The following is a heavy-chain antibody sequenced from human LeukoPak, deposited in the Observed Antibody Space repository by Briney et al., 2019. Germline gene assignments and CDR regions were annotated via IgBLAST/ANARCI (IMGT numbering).Heavy chain of an antibody. D-gene: IGHD3-9*01. V-gene: IGHV4-61*05. CDR3: ARSKDILTGYCFDY. Sequence: PSETLSLTCAVSGGSISSNSYYWGWIRQPPGKGLEWVGYIYDSGSTSYNPSLKSRVTISVDTSKNQFSLKVTSVTAADTAVYYCARSKDILTGYCFDYWGQGTLVTVSS. J-gene: IGHJ4*02. CDR2: IYDSGST. CDR1: GGSISSNSYY.